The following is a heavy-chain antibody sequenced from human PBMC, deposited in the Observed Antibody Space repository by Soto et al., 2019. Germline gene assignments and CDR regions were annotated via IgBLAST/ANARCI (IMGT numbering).Heavy chain of an antibody. CDR2: IIPIFGTA. V-gene: IGHV1-69*01. CDR1: GGTFSSYA. CDR3: ARASRQLLWSGWFDP. Sequence: QVQLVQSGAEVKKPGSSVKVSCKASGGTFSSYAISWVRQAPGQGLEWMGGIIPIFGTANYAQKFQGRVTITADEYTSTDYIALSSLRSEDTAVYYCARASRQLLWSGWFDPWGQGTLVTVSS. J-gene: IGHJ5*02. D-gene: IGHD2-2*01.